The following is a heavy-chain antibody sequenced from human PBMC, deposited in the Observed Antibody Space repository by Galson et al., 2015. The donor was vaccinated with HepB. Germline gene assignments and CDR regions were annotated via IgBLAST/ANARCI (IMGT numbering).Heavy chain of an antibody. CDR1: GFTFSNAW. V-gene: IGHV3-15*01. Sequence: PRLSCAASGFTFSNAWMSWVRQAPGKGLEWVGRIKSKTDGGTTDYAAPVKGRFTISRDDSKNTLYLQMNSLKTEDTAVYYCARDEYSSSRYWGQGTLVTVSS. J-gene: IGHJ4*02. CDR3: ARDEYSSSRY. D-gene: IGHD6-13*01. CDR2: IKSKTDGGTT.